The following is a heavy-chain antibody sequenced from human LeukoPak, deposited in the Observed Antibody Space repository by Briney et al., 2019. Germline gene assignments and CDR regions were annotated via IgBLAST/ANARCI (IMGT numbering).Heavy chain of an antibody. CDR2: ISGSGGST. CDR3: AKSGSGWAGDY. V-gene: IGHV3-23*01. Sequence: GGSLRLSCAASGFTFSSYAMSWVRQAPGKGLEWVSAISGSGGSTYYADSVKGRFTISRDNSKNTLYLQLNSLRADDSAVYYCAKSGSGWAGDYWGQGTLVTVSS. CDR1: GFTFSSYA. J-gene: IGHJ4*02. D-gene: IGHD6-19*01.